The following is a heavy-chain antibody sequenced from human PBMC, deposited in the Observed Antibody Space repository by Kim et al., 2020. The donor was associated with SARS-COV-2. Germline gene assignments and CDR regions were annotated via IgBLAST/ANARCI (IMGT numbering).Heavy chain of an antibody. J-gene: IGHJ2*01. CDR3: ARGTNSYFYDSSGTHWYFDL. CDR2: IYYSGST. V-gene: IGHV4-31*03. Sequence: SETLSLTCTVSGGSISSGGYYWSWIRQHPGKGLEWIGYIYYSGSTYYNPSLKIRVTISVDTSKNQFSLRLSHVNVADTAVYYCARGTNSYFYDSSGTHWYFDLWGRGTLVTVSS. CDR1: GGSISSGGYY. D-gene: IGHD3-22*01.